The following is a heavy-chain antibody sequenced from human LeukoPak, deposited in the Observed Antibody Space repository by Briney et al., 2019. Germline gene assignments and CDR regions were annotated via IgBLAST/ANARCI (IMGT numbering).Heavy chain of an antibody. V-gene: IGHV3-33*06. CDR1: GFTFSSYG. D-gene: IGHD3-22*01. J-gene: IGHJ4*02. Sequence: GRSLRLSCAASGFTFSSYGMHWVRQAPGKGLEWVAVIWYDGSNKYYADSVKGRFTISRDNSKNTLYLQMNSLRAEDTAVYYCAKFRWYYDSSGYLDYWGQETLVTVSS. CDR2: IWYDGSNK. CDR3: AKFRWYYDSSGYLDY.